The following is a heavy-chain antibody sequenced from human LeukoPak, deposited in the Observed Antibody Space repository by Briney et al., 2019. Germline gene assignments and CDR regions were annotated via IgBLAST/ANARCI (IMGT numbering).Heavy chain of an antibody. CDR2: IYYSGST. CDR3: ARGGSLDFWSGYYSPFDY. V-gene: IGHV4-59*01. CDR1: GGSLSSYY. Sequence: PSETLSLTCTVSGGSLSSYYWSWIRQPPGKGLEWIGYIYYSGSTNYNPSLKSRVTISVDTSKNQFSLKLSSVTAADTAVYYCARGGSLDFWSGYYSPFDYWGQGTLVTVSS. D-gene: IGHD3-3*01. J-gene: IGHJ4*02.